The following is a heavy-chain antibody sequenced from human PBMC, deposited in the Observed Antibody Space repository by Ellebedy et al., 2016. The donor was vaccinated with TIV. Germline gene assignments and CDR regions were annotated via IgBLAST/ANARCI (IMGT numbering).Heavy chain of an antibody. CDR2: IYQAGSEK. CDR1: GFSFRSYW. J-gene: IGHJ5*01. D-gene: IGHD4-17*01. CDR3: ARRGSYGDYAVHVNSWFDS. Sequence: GESLKISCAASGFSFRSYWMSWVRQAPGKGLEWVANIYQAGSEKYYVDSVEGRFTISRDNAKNVLYLEMKSLRAEDTAVYYCARRGSYGDYAVHVNSWFDSWGQGTPVTVSP. V-gene: IGHV3-7*01.